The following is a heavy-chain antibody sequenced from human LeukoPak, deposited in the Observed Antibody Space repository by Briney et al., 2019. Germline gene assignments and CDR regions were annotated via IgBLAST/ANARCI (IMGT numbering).Heavy chain of an antibody. V-gene: IGHV3-11*04. Sequence: GGSLRLSCAASGFTFSDYYMSWIRQAPGKGLEWVSYISSSGSTIYYADSVKGRFTISRDNAKNSLYLQMNSLRDDDTAVYYCARDRRGYDFWSGYSFWFDPWGQGTLVTVSS. CDR2: ISSSGSTI. D-gene: IGHD3-3*01. J-gene: IGHJ5*02. CDR1: GFTFSDYY. CDR3: ARDRRGYDFWSGYSFWFDP.